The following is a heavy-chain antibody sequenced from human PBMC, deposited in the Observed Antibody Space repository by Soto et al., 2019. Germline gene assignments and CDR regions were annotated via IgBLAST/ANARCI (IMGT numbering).Heavy chain of an antibody. CDR2: IYYSGRT. CDR3: ARGVTLVRGVIHTPDFDY. J-gene: IGHJ4*02. CDR1: GGSISSGGYY. D-gene: IGHD3-10*01. V-gene: IGHV4-31*03. Sequence: QVQLQESGPGLVKPSQTLSLTCTVSGGSISSGGYYWSWIRQHPGKGLEWIGYIYYSGRTYYNPSPKSRVTIAVDTSKNQCSLKLSSVTAADTAVYYCARGVTLVRGVIHTPDFDYWGQGALVTVSS.